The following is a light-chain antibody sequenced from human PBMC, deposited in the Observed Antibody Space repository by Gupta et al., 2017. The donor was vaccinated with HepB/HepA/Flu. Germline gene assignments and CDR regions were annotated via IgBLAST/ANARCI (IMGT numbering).Light chain of an antibody. V-gene: IGLV2-14*01. CDR2: DVS. J-gene: IGLJ2*01. CDR3: SSYTSSSTVV. CDR1: SSDVGGYNY. Sequence: QSALTQPAPVSGSPGQSITISCTGTSSDVGGYNYVSWYQQHPGKAPKLMIYDVSNRPSGVSNRFSGSESGNTASLTISVLQAEDEADYYCSSYTSSSTVVFGGGTKLTVL.